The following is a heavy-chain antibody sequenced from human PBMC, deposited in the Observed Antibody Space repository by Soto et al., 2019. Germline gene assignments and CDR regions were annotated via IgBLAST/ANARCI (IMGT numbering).Heavy chain of an antibody. V-gene: IGHV4-39*01. Sequence: QLQLQESGPGLVKPSETLSLTCTVSGGSISSSSYYWGWIRQPPGKGLEWIGSIYSSGSTYYNPTLKSRVTISVDTSKSQFPLKRSCVTAADTALYYCARPMYYYGSGSYYYGNLGWFDPWGQGTLVTVSS. CDR2: IYSSGST. CDR3: ARPMYYYGSGSYYYGNLGWFDP. CDR1: GGSISSSSYY. J-gene: IGHJ5*02. D-gene: IGHD3-10*01.